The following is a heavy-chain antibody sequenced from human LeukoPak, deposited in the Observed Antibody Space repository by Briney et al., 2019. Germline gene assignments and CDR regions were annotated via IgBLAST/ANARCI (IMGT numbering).Heavy chain of an antibody. CDR2: ISNSGSAI. J-gene: IGHJ4*02. CDR1: GFTFSDHY. CDR3: GGGSYAHSDYFDY. Sequence: PGGSLRLSCAASGFTFSDHYMSWIRQAPGKGLEWVAYISNSGSAIYYADSVRGRFTISRDNARNSLYLQMNSLTAEDTAVYYCGGGSYAHSDYFDYRGQGTLVTVSS. V-gene: IGHV3-11*01. D-gene: IGHD1-26*01.